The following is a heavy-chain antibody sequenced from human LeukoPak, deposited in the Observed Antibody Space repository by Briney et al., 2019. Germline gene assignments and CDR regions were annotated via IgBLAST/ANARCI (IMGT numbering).Heavy chain of an antibody. CDR2: IIPIFGTA. D-gene: IGHD6-19*01. CDR1: GYTFTSYG. Sequence: SVKVSCKASGYTFTSYGISWVRQAPGQGLEWMGGIIPIFGTANYAQKFQGRVTITADESTSTAYMELSSLRSEDTAVYYCARGGSSGHNRFDPWGQGTLVTVSS. V-gene: IGHV1-69*13. CDR3: ARGGSSGHNRFDP. J-gene: IGHJ5*02.